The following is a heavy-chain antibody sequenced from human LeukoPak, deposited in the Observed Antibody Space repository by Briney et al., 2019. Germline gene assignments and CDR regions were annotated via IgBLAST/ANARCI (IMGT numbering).Heavy chain of an antibody. CDR1: GGTFSSYA. CDR3: ARDRIRGAHYYYMDV. D-gene: IGHD3-10*01. CDR2: IIPIFGTA. Sequence: ASVKVSCKASGGTFSSYAISWVRQAPGQGLEWMGGIIPIFGTANYAQKFQGRVTITADESTSTAYMEPSSLRSEDTAVYYCARDRIRGAHYYYMDVWGKGTTVTISS. J-gene: IGHJ6*03. V-gene: IGHV1-69*13.